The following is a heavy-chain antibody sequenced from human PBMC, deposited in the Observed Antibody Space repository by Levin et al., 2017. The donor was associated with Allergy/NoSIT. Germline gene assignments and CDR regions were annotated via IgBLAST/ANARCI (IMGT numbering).Heavy chain of an antibody. CDR2: IKQEGSEK. D-gene: IGHD2-2*01. CDR3: ARHAHFYGMDV. J-gene: IGHJ6*02. Sequence: QTGGSLRLSCAASGFTFSSYWMRWVRQAPGKGLEWVANIKQEGSEKDYVDSMRGRFTISRDNAKKSLYLQMNSLRAEDTAVYYCARHAHFYGMDVWGQGTTVTVSS. CDR1: GFTFSSYW. V-gene: IGHV3-7*01.